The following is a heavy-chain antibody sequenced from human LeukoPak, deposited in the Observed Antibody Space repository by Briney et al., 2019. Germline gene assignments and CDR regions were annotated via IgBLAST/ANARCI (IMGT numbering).Heavy chain of an antibody. D-gene: IGHD2-21*02. CDR3: AGGDSGDSPPGLDY. V-gene: IGHV3-30-3*01. CDR2: ISHDGGNK. Sequence: PGWSLRLSCAASGFTFSNFAMHWVRQAPGKGLEWVTIISHDGGNKYYADSVKGRFTISRDNSKNTLYLQMTSVRAEDTAVCYCAGGDSGDSPPGLDYWGQGTLVTVS. CDR1: GFTFSNFA. J-gene: IGHJ4*02.